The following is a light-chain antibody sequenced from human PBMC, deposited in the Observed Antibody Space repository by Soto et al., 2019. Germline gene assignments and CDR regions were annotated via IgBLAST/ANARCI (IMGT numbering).Light chain of an antibody. CDR3: QHSYHTPRA. V-gene: IGKV1-39*01. CDR1: QTIRNY. J-gene: IGKJ2*01. Sequence: DIQMTQSPSLLSASVGARVTITCRSNQTIRNYLNWYQQKPGKAPNLLIHDASSLQNGVPSRFSGRGFGTDFTLTINDLQVADFATYYCQHSYHTPRAFGQGTKIEI. CDR2: DAS.